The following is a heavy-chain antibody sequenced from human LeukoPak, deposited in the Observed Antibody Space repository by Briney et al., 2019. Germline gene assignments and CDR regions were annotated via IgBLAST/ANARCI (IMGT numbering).Heavy chain of an antibody. V-gene: IGHV4-59*01. CDR3: ARGVREISWFDY. CDR2: IYYTGIT. J-gene: IGHJ4*02. CDR1: GGYISSYY. Sequence: SETLSLTCTLSGGYISSYYWTWIRQPPGKELEWIGYIYYTGITSYNPSLKSRLTMSVDTSTNQFSLNLNSVTAADTAVYYCARGVREISWFDYWGQGTLVTVSS. D-gene: IGHD3-10*01.